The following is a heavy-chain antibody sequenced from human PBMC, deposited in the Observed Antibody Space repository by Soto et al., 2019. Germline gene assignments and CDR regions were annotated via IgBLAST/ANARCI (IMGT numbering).Heavy chain of an antibody. CDR2: TRNKANSYTT. CDR1: GLTVSDHY. Sequence: QLVESGGGLVQPGGSLRLSCAASGLTVSDHYVDWVRQAPGKGLEWVGRTRNKANSYTTEYAASVEGRFTISRDDSKNSLYLQMNSLKTEDTAVYFCARDSGSPYSAFDIWGQGTMVTVSS. J-gene: IGHJ3*02. D-gene: IGHD1-26*01. CDR3: ARDSGSPYSAFDI. V-gene: IGHV3-72*01.